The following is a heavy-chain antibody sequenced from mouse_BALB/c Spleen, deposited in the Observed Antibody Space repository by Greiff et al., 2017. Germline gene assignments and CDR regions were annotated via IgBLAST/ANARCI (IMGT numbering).Heavy chain of an antibody. CDR3: ARRDCNYDYAMDY. V-gene: IGHV1-69*02. Sequence: QVQLQQPGAELVKPGASVKLSCKASGYTFTSYWMHWVKQRPGQGLEWIGEIDPSDSYTNYNQKFKGKATLTVDKSSSTAYMQLSSLTSEDSAVYYCARRDCNYDYAMDYWGQGTSVTVSS. D-gene: IGHD2-1*01. CDR2: IDPSDSYT. CDR1: GYTFTSYW. J-gene: IGHJ4*01.